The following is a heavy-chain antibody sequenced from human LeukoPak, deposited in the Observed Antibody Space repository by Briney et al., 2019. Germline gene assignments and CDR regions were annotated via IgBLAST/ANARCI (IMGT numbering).Heavy chain of an antibody. CDR2: INRSGST. D-gene: IGHD3-10*01. V-gene: IGHV4-34*01. CDR3: ARGGYYGSGNDFRFDP. J-gene: IGHJ5*02. CDR1: GGSFSGYY. Sequence: SETLSLTCAVYGGSFSGYYWSWIRQPPGKGLEWIGEINRSGSTNYNPSLKSRVTISVDTSKNQFSLKLSSVTAADTAVYYCARGGYYGSGNDFRFDPWGQGTLVTVSS.